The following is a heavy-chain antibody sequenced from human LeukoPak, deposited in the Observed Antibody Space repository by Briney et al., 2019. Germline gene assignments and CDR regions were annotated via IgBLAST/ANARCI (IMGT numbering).Heavy chain of an antibody. D-gene: IGHD1-26*01. CDR2: IHASGST. CDR3: ARDIGSRI. J-gene: IGHJ6*04. Sequence: SETLSLSCTVSGASISTYYWSWFRQPAGTGLEWIGRIHASGSTYYNPSLKSRVSMSIDLSKNQFSLSLNSVTAADTAVFYCARDIGSRIWGKGTTVIVSS. CDR1: GASISTYY. V-gene: IGHV4-4*07.